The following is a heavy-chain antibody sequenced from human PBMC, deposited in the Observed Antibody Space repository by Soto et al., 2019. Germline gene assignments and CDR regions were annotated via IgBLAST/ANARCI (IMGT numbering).Heavy chain of an antibody. CDR1: GGSISSGDYY. V-gene: IGHV4-30-4*01. CDR3: ARVASSGSIDY. D-gene: IGHD3-22*01. CDR2: IYYSGST. Sequence: PSETLSLTCTVSGGSISSGDYYWSWIRQPPGKGLEWIGYIYYSGSTYYNPSLKSRVTISVDTSKNQFSLKLSSVTAAATAVYYCARVASSGSIDYWGQGTLVTVSS. J-gene: IGHJ4*02.